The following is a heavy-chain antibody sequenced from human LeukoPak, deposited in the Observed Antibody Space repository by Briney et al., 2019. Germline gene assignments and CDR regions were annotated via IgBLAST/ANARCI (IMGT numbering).Heavy chain of an antibody. CDR3: ARGSSWVGGYYHYMDV. CDR1: GYTFTGHT. CDR2: ISTYNGGT. Sequence: ASVKVSCKATGYTFTGHTITWVRQAPGQGPEHMGWISTYNGGTHSAANVQGRLTLTTETSTSTAYMELRSLKFDDTAVYYCARGSSWVGGYYHYMDVWGQGTTVTISS. V-gene: IGHV1-18*01. D-gene: IGHD6-13*01. J-gene: IGHJ6*03.